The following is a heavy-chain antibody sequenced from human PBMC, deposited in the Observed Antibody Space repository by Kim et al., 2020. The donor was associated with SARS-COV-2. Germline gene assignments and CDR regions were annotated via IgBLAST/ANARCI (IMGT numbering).Heavy chain of an antibody. CDR3: GRARGSYYYYMDV. J-gene: IGHJ6*03. CDR2: IWYDGSNT. Sequence: GGSLRLSCVASGFTFSTYGMHWVRQAPGKGLEWVAVIWYDGSNTYYADSVKGRFTASRDDSKNTVYLQMSSLRAEDTAVYYCGRARGSYYYYMDVWGKGT. D-gene: IGHD3-16*01. CDR1: GFTFSTYG. V-gene: IGHV3-33*01.